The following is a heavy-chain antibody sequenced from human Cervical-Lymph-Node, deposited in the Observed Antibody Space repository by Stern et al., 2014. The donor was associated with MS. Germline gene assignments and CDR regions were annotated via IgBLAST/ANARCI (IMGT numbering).Heavy chain of an antibody. CDR2: ISYDGSNK. D-gene: IGHD3-22*01. Sequence: QLVQSGGGVVQPGRSLRLSCAASGFTFSSYAMHWVRQAPGKGLEWVAVISYDGSNKYYADSVKGRFTISRDNSKNPLYLQMNSLRAEDTAVYYCARGDYYDSRAGMEFFDYWGQGTLVTVSS. J-gene: IGHJ4*02. V-gene: IGHV3-30*01. CDR3: ARGDYYDSRAGMEFFDY. CDR1: GFTFSSYA.